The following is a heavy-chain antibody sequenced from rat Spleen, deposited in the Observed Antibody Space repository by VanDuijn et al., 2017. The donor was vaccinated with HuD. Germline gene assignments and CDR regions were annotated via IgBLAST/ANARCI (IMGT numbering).Heavy chain of an antibody. V-gene: IGHV5-29*01. CDR3: ARHGWGYGVMDA. CDR1: GFTFCNYG. Sequence: EVQLVESGGGLVQPGRSLKLSCAASGFTFCNYGMAWVRQAPTKGLEWVATISYDGSSTYYRDSVKGRFTISRDNAKSTLYLQMDSLRSEDTATYYCARHGWGYGVMDAWGQGASVTVSS. J-gene: IGHJ4*01. CDR2: ISYDGSST. D-gene: IGHD4-3*01.